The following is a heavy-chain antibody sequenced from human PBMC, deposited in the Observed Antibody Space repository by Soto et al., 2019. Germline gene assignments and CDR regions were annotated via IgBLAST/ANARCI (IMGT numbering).Heavy chain of an antibody. CDR3: ASHPDTTDPDSRFDP. D-gene: IGHD5-18*01. CDR2: IYYSGST. CDR1: GGSISSYY. J-gene: IGHJ5*02. Sequence: NPSETLSLTCTVSGGSISSYYWSWIRQPPGKGLEWIGYIYYSGSTNYNPSLKSRVTISVDTSKNQFSLKLSSVTAADTAVYYCASHPDTTDPDSRFDPWGQGTLVTVSS. V-gene: IGHV4-59*01.